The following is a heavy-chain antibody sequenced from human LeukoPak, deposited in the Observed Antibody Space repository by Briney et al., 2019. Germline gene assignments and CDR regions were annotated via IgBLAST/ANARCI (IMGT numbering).Heavy chain of an antibody. Sequence: SETLFLTCSVSGGSISSSSYYWGWIRQPPGKGLEWIGSIYYSGSTYYNPSLKSRVTIPVDTSKNQFSLKLSSVTAADTAVYYCARDLGNSIGYYYVWYFDLWG. CDR2: IYYSGST. J-gene: IGHJ2*01. CDR3: ARDLGNSIGYYYVWYFDL. CDR1: GGSISSSSYY. V-gene: IGHV4-39*07. D-gene: IGHD3-22*01.